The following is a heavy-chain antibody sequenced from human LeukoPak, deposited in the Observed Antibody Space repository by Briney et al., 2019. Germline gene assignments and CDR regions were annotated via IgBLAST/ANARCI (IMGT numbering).Heavy chain of an antibody. D-gene: IGHD3-9*01. J-gene: IGHJ4*02. CDR2: FSDSGGST. CDR1: GFTFSSYA. Sequence: GGSLRLSCAASGFTFSSYAMHWVRQAPGKGLEWVSVFSDSGGSTYYADSVKGRFTISRDNSKSTLYLQMNSLRAEDTAVYYCARVGGLGFDILTGYDYWGQGTLVTVSS. CDR3: ARVGGLGFDILTGYDY. V-gene: IGHV3-23*01.